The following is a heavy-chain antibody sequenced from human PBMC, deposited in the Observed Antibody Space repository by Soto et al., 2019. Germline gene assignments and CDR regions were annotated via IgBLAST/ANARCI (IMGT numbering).Heavy chain of an antibody. CDR1: GYTFTGYY. J-gene: IGHJ4*02. CDR3: ARGNSGDDDEFGY. Sequence: QVHLVQSGADVKNPGPSVKVSCKASGYTFTGYYIHGVRQAPGQGLEWMGWVNPNSGGTVYAQRFQGRVTMTRGTSINSVYLELSRLRSDDTATYFCARGNSGDDDEFGYWGRGNPGTFSP. V-gene: IGHV1-2*02. D-gene: IGHD5-12*01. CDR2: VNPNSGGT.